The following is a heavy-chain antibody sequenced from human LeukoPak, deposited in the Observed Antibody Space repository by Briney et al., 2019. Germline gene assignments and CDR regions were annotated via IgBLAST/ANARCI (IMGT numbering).Heavy chain of an antibody. D-gene: IGHD5-24*01. CDR3: ARLRINPLIDY. CDR1: GGSISSSSYY. J-gene: IGHJ4*02. Sequence: SETLSLTCTVSGGSISSSSYYWGWIRQPPGQGLEWIGSIYYSGSTYYNPSLKSRVTISVDTSKNQFSLKLSSVTAADTAVYYCARLRINPLIDYWGQGTLVTVSS. CDR2: IYYSGST. V-gene: IGHV4-39*01.